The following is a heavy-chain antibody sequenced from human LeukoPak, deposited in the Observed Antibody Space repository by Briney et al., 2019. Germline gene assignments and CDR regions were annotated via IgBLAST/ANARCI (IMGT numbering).Heavy chain of an antibody. Sequence: GGSLRLSCAASGFTFSNYGMHWVRQAPGKGLEWVALIWYNGSNKYYTDSVKGRLTISRDNSKDTLFLQMNSLRAEDTAVYYCAREGPRGNSQFDYWGQGTLVTVSS. CDR1: GFTFSNYG. J-gene: IGHJ4*02. CDR3: AREGPRGNSQFDY. CDR2: IWYNGSNK. V-gene: IGHV3-33*01. D-gene: IGHD2/OR15-2a*01.